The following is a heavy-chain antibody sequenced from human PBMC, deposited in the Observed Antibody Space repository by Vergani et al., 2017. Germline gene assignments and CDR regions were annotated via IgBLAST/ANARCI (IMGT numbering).Heavy chain of an antibody. CDR3: ATIGIAARRQRDY. V-gene: IGHV1-69*01. Sequence: QVQLVQSGAEVKKPGSSVKVSCKASGGTFSSYTINWVRQAPGQGLEWMGGIIPIFGTSNYAQKFQGRVTITADESTSTAYMELSSLRSEDTAVYYCATIGIAARRQRDYWGQGTLVTASS. CDR2: IIPIFGTS. CDR1: GGTFSSYT. D-gene: IGHD6-6*01. J-gene: IGHJ4*02.